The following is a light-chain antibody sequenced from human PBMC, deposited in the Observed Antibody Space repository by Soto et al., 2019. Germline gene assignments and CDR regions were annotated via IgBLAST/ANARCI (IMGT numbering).Light chain of an antibody. CDR2: KAS. J-gene: IGKJ1*01. V-gene: IGKV1-5*03. Sequence: DIQMTQSPSALSASVGDRVTITCRASQSINSWLAWYQQKPGQAPKLLIYKASSLESGVPSRFSGSGSGTEFTLTISSLQPDDFATYYCQQYKSFLWAFGQGTKVEIK. CDR1: QSINSW. CDR3: QQYKSFLWA.